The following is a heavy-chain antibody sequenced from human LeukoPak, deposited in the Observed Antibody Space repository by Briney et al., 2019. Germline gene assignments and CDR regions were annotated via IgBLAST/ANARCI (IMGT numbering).Heavy chain of an antibody. D-gene: IGHD1-7*01. CDR3: AKEGKTRNWNYYQAKSVY. Sequence: PGGSLRLSCAASGFTVSSNYMSWVRQAPGKGLEWVSVIYSGGSTYYADSVKGRFTISRDNSKNTLSLQMNSLRAEDTAVYYCAKEGKTRNWNYYQAKSVYWGQGTLVTVSS. CDR2: IYSGGST. CDR1: GFTVSSNY. V-gene: IGHV3-53*01. J-gene: IGHJ4*02.